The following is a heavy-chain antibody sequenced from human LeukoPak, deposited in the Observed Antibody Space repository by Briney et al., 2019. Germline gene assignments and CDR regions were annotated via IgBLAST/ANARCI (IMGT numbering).Heavy chain of an antibody. CDR3: ARDITMIVAHFDY. V-gene: IGHV3-11*01. CDR1: GGSISSGGYY. J-gene: IGHJ4*02. CDR2: ISSSGSTI. D-gene: IGHD3-22*01. Sequence: LSLTCTVSGGSISSGGYYWSWIRQPPGKGLEWVSYISSSGSTIYYADSVKGRFTISRDNAKNSLYLQMNSLRAEDTAVYYCARDITMIVAHFDYWGQGTLVTVSS.